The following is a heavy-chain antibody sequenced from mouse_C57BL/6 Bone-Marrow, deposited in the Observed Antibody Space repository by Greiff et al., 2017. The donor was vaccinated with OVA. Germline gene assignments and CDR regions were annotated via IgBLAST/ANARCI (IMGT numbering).Heavy chain of an antibody. J-gene: IGHJ4*01. V-gene: IGHV5-9-1*02. Sequence: EVQVVESGEGLVKPGGSLKLSCAASGFTFSSYAMSWVRQTPEKRLEWVAYISSGGDYLYYADTVKGRFTISSDNARNTLYLQMSSLKSEDTAMYYCTRGAPDYYGSSYDYAMDYWGQGTSVTVSS. CDR2: ISSGGDYL. D-gene: IGHD1-1*01. CDR3: TRGAPDYYGSSYDYAMDY. CDR1: GFTFSSYA.